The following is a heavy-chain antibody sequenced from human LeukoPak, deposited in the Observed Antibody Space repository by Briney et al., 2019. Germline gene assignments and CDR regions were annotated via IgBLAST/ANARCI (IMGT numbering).Heavy chain of an antibody. V-gene: IGHV3-74*01. CDR2: INTDGSIT. CDR3: ARDRGPRTGFMVREAYDY. D-gene: IGHD3-10*01. CDR1: GFTVSSNY. Sequence: SGGSLRLSCAASGFTVSSNYMSWVRQAPGKGLVWVSRINTDGSITNYADSVKGRFSISRDNAKNTLYLQMSSLRAEDTAVYYCARDRGPRTGFMVREAYDYWGQGTLVTVSS. J-gene: IGHJ4*02.